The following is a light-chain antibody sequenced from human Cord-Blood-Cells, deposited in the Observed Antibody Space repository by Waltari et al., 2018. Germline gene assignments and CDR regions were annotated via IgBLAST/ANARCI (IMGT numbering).Light chain of an antibody. CDR1: QSISSW. Sequence: DIQMTQSPSTLSASVGDRVTITCRASQSISSWLAWYQQKPGKAPNLLIYDASSLERGVPSRFSVSGSGTEFTLTISSLQPDDFATDYCQQYNSYSTFGQGTKLEIK. V-gene: IGKV1-5*01. J-gene: IGKJ2*01. CDR2: DAS. CDR3: QQYNSYST.